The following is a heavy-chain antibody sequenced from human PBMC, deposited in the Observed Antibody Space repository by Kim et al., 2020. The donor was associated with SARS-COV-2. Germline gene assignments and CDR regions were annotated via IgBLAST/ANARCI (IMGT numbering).Heavy chain of an antibody. CDR3: AREIDNYYDSSGYYSGYDY. D-gene: IGHD3-22*01. CDR2: IYTSGST. CDR1: GGSISSYY. Sequence: SETLSLTCTVSGGSISSYYWSWIRQPAGKGLEWIGRIYTSGSTNYNPSLKSRVTMSVDTSKNQFSLKLSSVTAADTAVYYCAREIDNYYDSSGYYSGYDYWGQGTLVTVSS. V-gene: IGHV4-4*07. J-gene: IGHJ4*02.